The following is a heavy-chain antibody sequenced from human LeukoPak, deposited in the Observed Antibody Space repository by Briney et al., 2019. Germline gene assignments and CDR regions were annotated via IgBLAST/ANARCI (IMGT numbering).Heavy chain of an antibody. D-gene: IGHD2-15*01. V-gene: IGHV3-23*01. J-gene: IGHJ4*02. CDR1: GFTLSNYA. CDR3: AKDVARYCSGGTCPNYFDY. CDR2: ISGSGGTT. Sequence: PGGSLRLSCAASGFTLSNYAMGWVRQAPGKGLEWVSSISGSGGTTYYADSVKGRFTISRVNSKNTLYLEMNSLRAEDTAVYYCAKDVARYCSGGTCPNYFDYWGQGTLVTVSS.